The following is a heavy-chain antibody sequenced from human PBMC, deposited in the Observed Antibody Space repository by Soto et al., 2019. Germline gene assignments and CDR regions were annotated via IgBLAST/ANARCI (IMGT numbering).Heavy chain of an antibody. CDR1: GFKFSNYA. D-gene: IGHD3-16*01. Sequence: VSLRLFCAASGFKFSNYAMSWVRQAPGKGLEWVSLISATGGGTYYADSVKGRFTISRDNSHNTLYLQVHSLTAEDTAVYYCAKDRRAGGNSAFYFDFWGQGAQVTVSS. CDR2: ISATGGGT. CDR3: AKDRRAGGNSAFYFDF. J-gene: IGHJ4*02. V-gene: IGHV3-23*01.